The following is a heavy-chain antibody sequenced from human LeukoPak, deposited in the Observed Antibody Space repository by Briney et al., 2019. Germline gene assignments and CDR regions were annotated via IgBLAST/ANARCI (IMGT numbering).Heavy chain of an antibody. CDR3: VRDQQWESPHYFDF. Sequence: KAGGSLRLSCVTSGFSFDNYGMSWVRRAPGKGLEWISYFSSRKNIVNYADSVKGRFTISRDKAKTSLYLQMNSLRAEDTAVYYCVRDQQWESPHYFDFWGQGTPVTVSS. CDR1: GFSFDNYG. J-gene: IGHJ4*02. D-gene: IGHD1-26*01. CDR2: FSSRKNIV. V-gene: IGHV3-48*01.